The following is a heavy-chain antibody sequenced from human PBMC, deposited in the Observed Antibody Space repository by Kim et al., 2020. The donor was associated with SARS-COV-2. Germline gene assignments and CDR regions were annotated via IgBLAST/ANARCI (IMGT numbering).Heavy chain of an antibody. Sequence: SVKVSCKASGGTFSSYAISWVRQAPGQGLEWMGGIIPIFGTANYAQKFQGRVTITADESTSTAYMELSSLRSEDTAVYYCARDSDYREKYYYDSSGIGAFDIWGQGTMVTVSS. CDR3: ARDSDYREKYYYDSSGIGAFDI. V-gene: IGHV1-69*13. CDR1: GGTFSSYA. D-gene: IGHD3-22*01. CDR2: IIPIFGTA. J-gene: IGHJ3*02.